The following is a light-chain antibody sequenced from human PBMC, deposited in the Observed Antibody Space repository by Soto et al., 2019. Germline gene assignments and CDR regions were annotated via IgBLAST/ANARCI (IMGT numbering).Light chain of an antibody. CDR2: GAS. V-gene: IGKV3-15*01. Sequence: EIVMTQSPATLSVSPGDRATVSCRASESISTNLAWYQQRPGQAPRLLIYGASTRATGIPARFSGIGYATEFTLTISSLESEDFAVYYCHQYNNRPPYTFGQGTQLEI. CDR1: ESISTN. J-gene: IGKJ2*01. CDR3: HQYNNRPPYT.